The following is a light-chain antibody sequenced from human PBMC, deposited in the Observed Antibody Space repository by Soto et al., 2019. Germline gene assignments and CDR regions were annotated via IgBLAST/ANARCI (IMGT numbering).Light chain of an antibody. J-gene: IGLJ2*01. V-gene: IGLV2-8*01. CDR1: SSDVGGYNY. CDR2: EVS. CDR3: QSYHSGNVV. Sequence: QSVLTQPPSASGSPGQSVTISCTGTSSDVGGYNYVSWYQQHPGKAPKLMIYEVSKRPSGVPDRFSGSKSGNTASLTVSGLQAEDEADYYCQSYHSGNVVFGGGTKLTVL.